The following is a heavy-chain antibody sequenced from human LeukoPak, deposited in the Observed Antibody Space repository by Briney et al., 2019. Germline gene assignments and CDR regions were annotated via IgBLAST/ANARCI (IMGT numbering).Heavy chain of an antibody. J-gene: IGHJ4*02. CDR1: GGSFSGYY. D-gene: IGHD1-26*01. CDR2: INHSGST. Sequence: TSETLSLTCAVYGGSFSGYYWSWIRQPPGKGLEWIGEINHSGSTNYNPSLKSRVTISVDTSKNQFSLKLSSVTAADTAVYYCARVRVGATKWGSDYWGQGTLVTVSS. CDR3: ARVRVGATKWGSDY. V-gene: IGHV4-34*01.